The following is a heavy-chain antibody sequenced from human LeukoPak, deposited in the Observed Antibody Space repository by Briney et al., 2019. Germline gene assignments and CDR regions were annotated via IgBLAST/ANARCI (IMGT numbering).Heavy chain of an antibody. Sequence: GGSLRLSCAASGFTFSNYAMIWVRQAQGKGLEWVSGISSSGSTIYYADSVMGRFTSSRDNTKNSLYLQMNSLRAEDTAIYYCARDLRIVSGSYLDYWGQGTLVTVSS. V-gene: IGHV3-48*03. CDR1: GFTFSNYA. D-gene: IGHD1-26*01. CDR2: ISSSGSTI. CDR3: ARDLRIVSGSYLDY. J-gene: IGHJ4*02.